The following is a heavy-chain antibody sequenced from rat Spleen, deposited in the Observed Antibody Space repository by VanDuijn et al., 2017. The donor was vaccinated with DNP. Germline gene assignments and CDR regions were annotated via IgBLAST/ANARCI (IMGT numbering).Heavy chain of an antibody. CDR1: GFTFSNYG. Sequence: EVKLVESGGGLVQPGRSLKLSCAASGFTFSNYGMAWVRQTPTKGLEWVASISNGGADTYYRDSVKGRFTISRDNAKNTQYLQMDSLRSEDTATYYCASRPPPTRGPFDYWGQGVMVTVSS. CDR2: ISNGGADT. D-gene: IGHD1-4*01. V-gene: IGHV5S14*01. J-gene: IGHJ2*01. CDR3: ASRPPPTRGPFDY.